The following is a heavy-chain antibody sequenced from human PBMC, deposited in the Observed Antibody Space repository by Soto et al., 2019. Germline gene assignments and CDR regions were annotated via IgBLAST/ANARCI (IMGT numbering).Heavy chain of an antibody. CDR1: GFTFSDHY. CDR2: TRNKANSYTT. V-gene: IGHV3-72*01. Sequence: GGSLRLSCAASGFTFSDHYMDWVRQAPGKGLEWVGRTRNKANSYTTEYAASVKGRFTISRDDSKNSLYLQMNSLKTEDTAVYYCARAYGDPKNYFDYWGQGTLVTVSS. CDR3: ARAYGDPKNYFDY. J-gene: IGHJ4*02. D-gene: IGHD3-16*01.